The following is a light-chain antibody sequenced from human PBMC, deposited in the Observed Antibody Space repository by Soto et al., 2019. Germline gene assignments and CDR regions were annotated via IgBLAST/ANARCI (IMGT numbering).Light chain of an antibody. CDR1: QSVSSN. Sequence: EIVLTQSPGTLALSPGGRATLSCRASQSVSSNLAWYQQKPGQAPRLLIYGAFRRVTGIPDRFSGSGSGTDFTLTISRLEPEDFAVYYCQQYGSSSGTFGQGTKVDIK. V-gene: IGKV3-20*01. J-gene: IGKJ1*01. CDR2: GAF. CDR3: QQYGSSSGT.